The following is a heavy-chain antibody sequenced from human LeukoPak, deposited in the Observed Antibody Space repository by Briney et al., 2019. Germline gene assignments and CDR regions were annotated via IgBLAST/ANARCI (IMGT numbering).Heavy chain of an antibody. Sequence: GASVKVSCKASGGTFSSYAISWVRQAPGQGLEWMGRIIPIFGTANYAQKFQGRVTITTDESTSTAYMELSSLRSEDTAVCYCARELGGNGFRHWGQGTLVTVSS. CDR1: GGTFSSYA. J-gene: IGHJ1*01. CDR2: IIPIFGTA. V-gene: IGHV1-69*05. D-gene: IGHD4-23*01. CDR3: ARELGGNGFRH.